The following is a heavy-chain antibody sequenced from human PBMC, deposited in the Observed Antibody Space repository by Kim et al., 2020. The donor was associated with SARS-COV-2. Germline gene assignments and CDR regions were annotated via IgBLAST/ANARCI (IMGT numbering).Heavy chain of an antibody. V-gene: IGHV4-30-4*01. CDR3: ARDAIFGVSTHRPLWVYYYYGMDV. CDR2: IYYSGST. D-gene: IGHD3-3*01. J-gene: IGHJ6*02. Sequence: SETLSLTCTVSGGSISSGDYYWSWIRQPPGKGLEWIGYIYYSGSTYYNPSLKSRVTISVDTSKNQFSLKLSSVTAADTAVYYCARDAIFGVSTHRPLWVYYYYGMDVWGQGTTVTVSS. CDR1: GGSISSGDYY.